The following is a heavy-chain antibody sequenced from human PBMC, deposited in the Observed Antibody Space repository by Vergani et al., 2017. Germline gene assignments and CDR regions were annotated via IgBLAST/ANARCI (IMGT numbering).Heavy chain of an antibody. CDR3: VKDAGSYENFFDS. V-gene: IGHV3-23*01. CDR2: LTGGGGST. J-gene: IGHJ4*02. D-gene: IGHD1-26*01. CDR1: GFTFSTYA. Sequence: EVQLLESGGSLKQPGGSVRLSCAASGFTFSTYAMHWVRQAPGKGLAWVSALTGGGGSTYYADSFKGRFIISRDNSRDPLYLQMYSLRPEDTATYYWVKDAGSYENFFDSWGQGTLVTVSS.